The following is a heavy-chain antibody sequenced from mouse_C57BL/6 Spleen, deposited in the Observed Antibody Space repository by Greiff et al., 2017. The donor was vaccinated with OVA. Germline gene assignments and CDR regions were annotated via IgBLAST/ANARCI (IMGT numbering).Heavy chain of an antibody. D-gene: IGHD3-2*02. Sequence: QVQLQQSGPELVKPGASVKISCKASGYAFSSSWMNWVKQRPGKGLEWIGRIYPGDGDTNYNGKFKGKATLTADKSSSTAYMQLSSLTSEDSAVYFCARTMTAQAYFDYWGQGTTLTVSS. CDR2: IYPGDGDT. CDR1: GYAFSSSW. V-gene: IGHV1-82*01. CDR3: ARTMTAQAYFDY. J-gene: IGHJ2*01.